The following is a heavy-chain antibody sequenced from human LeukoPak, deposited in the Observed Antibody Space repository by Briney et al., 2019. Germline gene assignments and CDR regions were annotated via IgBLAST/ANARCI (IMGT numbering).Heavy chain of an antibody. Sequence: GGSLRFSSAASGFTFSSYAMTWVRQAPGKGLGGVFAISGGGTSAYYADTVKGRFTISRDNSKNTLFLQINSLRAEDTDVYYCTKAGYYYDSSGYYLNLRHFDYWGQGTLVTVSS. V-gene: IGHV3-23*01. J-gene: IGHJ4*02. CDR1: GFTFSSYA. CDR2: ISGGGTSA. CDR3: TKAGYYYDSSGYYLNLRHFDY. D-gene: IGHD3-22*01.